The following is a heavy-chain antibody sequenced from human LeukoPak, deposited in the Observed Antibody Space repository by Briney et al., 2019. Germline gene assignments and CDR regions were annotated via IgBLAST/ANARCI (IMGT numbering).Heavy chain of an antibody. CDR3: AKHDTVFGAAHFYMDV. V-gene: IGHV4-4*09. CDR2: IYSTGNT. Sequence: SETLSLTCAVSGGPINTYYWSWIRQPPGKGLEWVGYIYSTGNTNYNPSLKGRVTISLDTSKNQFSLNLSSVTAADTAVYYCAKHDTVFGAAHFYMDVWGKGTTVTVSS. J-gene: IGHJ6*03. CDR1: GGPINTYY. D-gene: IGHD3-3*01.